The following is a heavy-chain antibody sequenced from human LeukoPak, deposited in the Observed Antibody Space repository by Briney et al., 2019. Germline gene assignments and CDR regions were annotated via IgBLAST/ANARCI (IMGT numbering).Heavy chain of an antibody. J-gene: IGHJ3*02. D-gene: IGHD1-26*01. CDR2: ISSSSSYI. Sequence: PGGSLRLSCAASGFTFSSYSMNWVRQAPGKGLEWVSSISSSSSYIYYADSVKGRFTISRDNAKNSLYLQMNSLRAEDTAVYYCASDPNSGSPQGAFDIWGQGTMVTVSS. V-gene: IGHV3-21*01. CDR1: GFTFSSYS. CDR3: ASDPNSGSPQGAFDI.